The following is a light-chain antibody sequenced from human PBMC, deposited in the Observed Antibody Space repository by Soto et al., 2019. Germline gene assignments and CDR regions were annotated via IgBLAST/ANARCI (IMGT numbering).Light chain of an antibody. CDR1: QSVSSY. CDR2: GAS. V-gene: IGKV3-20*01. Sequence: EIVLTQSPGSLSLSPGERATLSCRANQSVSSYLAWYQQKPGQAPRLLIYGASSRATGFPDRFSGSGSGTDFSLTISRLEPEDSAVYCCQQYSSPPRTFGQGTKVEIK. J-gene: IGKJ1*01. CDR3: QQYSSPPRT.